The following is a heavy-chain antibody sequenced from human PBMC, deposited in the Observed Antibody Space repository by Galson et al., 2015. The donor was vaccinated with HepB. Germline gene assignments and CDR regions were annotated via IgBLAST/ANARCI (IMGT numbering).Heavy chain of an antibody. D-gene: IGHD3-3*01. CDR1: GGSISSYC. V-gene: IGHV4-4*07. CDR2: IYTSGST. Sequence: SETLSLTCTVSGGSISSYCWSWIRQPAGKGLEWIGRIYTSGSTNYNPSLKSRVTMSVDTSKNQFSLKLSSVTAADTALYYCARFVRDFWSCYYTGIDELGYSYYMDVWGKGTTVTVSS. CDR3: ARFVRDFWSCYYTGIDELGYSYYMDV. J-gene: IGHJ6*03.